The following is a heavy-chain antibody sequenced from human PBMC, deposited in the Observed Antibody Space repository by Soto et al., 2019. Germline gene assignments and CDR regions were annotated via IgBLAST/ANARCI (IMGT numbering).Heavy chain of an antibody. CDR3: AVGATTYYYGMDV. V-gene: IGHV3-72*01. Sequence: GGSLRLSCAASGFTFSDHYMDWVRQAPGKGLEWVGRTRNKANSYTTEYAASVKGRFTISRDDSKNSLYLQMNSLKTEDTAVYYCAVGATTYYYGMDVWGQGTTVTVSS. D-gene: IGHD1-26*01. J-gene: IGHJ6*02. CDR2: TRNKANSYTT. CDR1: GFTFSDHY.